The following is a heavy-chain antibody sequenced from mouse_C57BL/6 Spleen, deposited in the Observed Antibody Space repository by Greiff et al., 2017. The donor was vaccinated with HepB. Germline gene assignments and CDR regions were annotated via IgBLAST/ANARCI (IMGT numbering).Heavy chain of an antibody. CDR2: IHPNSGST. CDR1: GYTFTSYW. D-gene: IGHD3-2*02. Sequence: QVQLQQPGAELVKPGASVKLSCKASGYTFTSYWMHWVKQRPGQGLEWIGVIHPNSGSTNYNEKFKSKATLTVDKSSSTAYMQLSSLTSEDSAVYYCARGGAGQLRYDFDYWGQGTTLTVSS. V-gene: IGHV1-64*01. CDR3: ARGGAGQLRYDFDY. J-gene: IGHJ2*01.